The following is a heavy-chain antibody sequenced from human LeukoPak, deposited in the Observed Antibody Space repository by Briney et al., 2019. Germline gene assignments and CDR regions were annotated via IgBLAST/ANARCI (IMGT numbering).Heavy chain of an antibody. CDR1: GGSFSGYY. CDR3: ARARLDILTGYPLYYFDY. J-gene: IGHJ4*02. CDR2: INHSGST. Sequence: SETLSLTCAVYGGSFSGYYWSWIRQPPGKGLEWIGEINHSGSTNYNPSLKSRVTISVDTSKNQFSLKLSSVTAADTAVYYCARARLDILTGYPLYYFDYWGQGTLVTVSS. V-gene: IGHV4-34*01. D-gene: IGHD3-9*01.